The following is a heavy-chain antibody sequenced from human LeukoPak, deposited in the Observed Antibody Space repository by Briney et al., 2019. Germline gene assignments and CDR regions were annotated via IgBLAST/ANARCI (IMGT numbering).Heavy chain of an antibody. D-gene: IGHD6-13*01. Sequence: GGSLRLSCAASGFTFSSYGMHWVRQAPGKGLEWVAFIRYDGSNKYYADSVKGRFTISRDNSKNTLYLQMNSLRAEDTAVYYCAKSPYSSSWYGEPFDYWGQGTLVTVSS. CDR2: IRYDGSNK. CDR1: GFTFSSYG. V-gene: IGHV3-30*02. J-gene: IGHJ4*02. CDR3: AKSPYSSSWYGEPFDY.